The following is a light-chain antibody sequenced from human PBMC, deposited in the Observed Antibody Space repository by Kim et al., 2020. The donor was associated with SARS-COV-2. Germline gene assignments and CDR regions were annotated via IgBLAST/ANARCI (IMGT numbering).Light chain of an antibody. Sequence: GRSFTISCTGTSSDVGGFNYVSWYQHYPGKAPKVMIYDVNKRPSGVPDRFSGSKSGNTASLTISGLQAEDEAEYYCCSYAGSQTYVFGTGTKVTVL. J-gene: IGLJ1*01. CDR3: CSYAGSQTYV. CDR2: DVN. V-gene: IGLV2-11*01. CDR1: SSDVGGFNY.